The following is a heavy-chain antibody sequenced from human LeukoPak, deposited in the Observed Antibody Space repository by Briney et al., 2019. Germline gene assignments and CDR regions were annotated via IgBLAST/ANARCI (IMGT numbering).Heavy chain of an antibody. V-gene: IGHV1-3*01. D-gene: IGHD4-11*01. CDR3: ARGPYSNYWFDP. Sequence: GASVNVSCKTSGYTFTSYAMHWVRLAPGQRLEWMGWINAGNGNTKYSQKFQDRVTITRDTSASTAYMELSSLRSEDTAVYFCARGPYSNYWFDPWGQGTLVTVSS. CDR2: INAGNGNT. J-gene: IGHJ5*02. CDR1: GYTFTSYA.